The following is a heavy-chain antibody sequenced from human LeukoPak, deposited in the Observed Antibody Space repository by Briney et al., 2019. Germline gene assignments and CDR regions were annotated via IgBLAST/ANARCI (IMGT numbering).Heavy chain of an antibody. J-gene: IGHJ4*02. D-gene: IGHD6-13*01. CDR3: AKERDSRGYFDY. CDR1: GYTFSSYE. Sequence: GGSLRLSCVASGYTFSSYEMNWVRQAPGRGLEWVSYMSFSGSSTYYADSVKGRFTISRDNAKNSLYLQMKSLRAEDTAVYYCAKERDSRGYFDYWGQGTLVTVSS. CDR2: MSFSGSST. V-gene: IGHV3-48*03.